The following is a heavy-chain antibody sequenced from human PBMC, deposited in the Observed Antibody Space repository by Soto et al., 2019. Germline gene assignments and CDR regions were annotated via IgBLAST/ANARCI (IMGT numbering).Heavy chain of an antibody. CDR2: ISSSSTI. CDR1: GFTFSSYS. J-gene: IGHJ1*01. Sequence: GGSLRLSCAASGFTFSSYSMNWVRQAPGKGLEWVSYISSSSTIYYADSVKGRFTISRDNAKNSLYLQMNSLRAEDTAVYYCARDGGGSGSYYPEYFQHWGQGTLVTVSS. V-gene: IGHV3-48*01. D-gene: IGHD3-10*01. CDR3: ARDGGGSGSYYPEYFQH.